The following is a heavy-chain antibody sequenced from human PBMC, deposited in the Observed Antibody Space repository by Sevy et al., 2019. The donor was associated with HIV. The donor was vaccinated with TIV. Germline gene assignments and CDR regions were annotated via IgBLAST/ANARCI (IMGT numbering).Heavy chain of an antibody. CDR1: GYTFTGYY. CDR2: INPNSGGT. V-gene: IGHV1-2*02. Sequence: ASVKVSCKASGYTFTGYYMHWVRQAPGQGLEWMGWINPNSGGTNYAQKFQGRVTMTRETSISTAYMELSRLRSDDTAVYYCARDLSYYDFWSGYPLPYYYFDYWGQGTLVTVSS. D-gene: IGHD3-3*01. J-gene: IGHJ4*02. CDR3: ARDLSYYDFWSGYPLPYYYFDY.